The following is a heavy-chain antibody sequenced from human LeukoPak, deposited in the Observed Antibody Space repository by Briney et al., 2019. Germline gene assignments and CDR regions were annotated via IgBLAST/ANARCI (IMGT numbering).Heavy chain of an antibody. V-gene: IGHV1-24*01. CDR2: FDPEDGET. Sequence: ASVKVSCKVSGYTLTELSMHWVRQAPGKGLEWIGGFDPEDGETIYAQKFQGRVTMTRNTSISTAYMELSSLRSEDPAVYFCARVLRYFDWSPAGGMDVWGQGTTVTVSS. CDR1: GYTLTELS. J-gene: IGHJ6*02. D-gene: IGHD3-9*01. CDR3: ARVLRYFDWSPAGGMDV.